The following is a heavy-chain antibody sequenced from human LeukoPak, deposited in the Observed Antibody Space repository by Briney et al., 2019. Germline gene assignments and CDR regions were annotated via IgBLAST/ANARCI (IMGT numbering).Heavy chain of an antibody. CDR1: GFTFSGFA. V-gene: IGHV3-30-3*02. D-gene: IGHD3-9*01. CDR2: ISYDGTNK. J-gene: IGHJ4*02. Sequence: GRSLRLSCAASGFTFSGFAMHWVRQAPDKGLEWVAVISYDGTNKDYADSVKGRFTMSRDNSKNTLYLQMNSLRLEDTALYYCAKWGDYDVLTGYYVSDYWGQGTRVTVSS. CDR3: AKWGDYDVLTGYYVSDY.